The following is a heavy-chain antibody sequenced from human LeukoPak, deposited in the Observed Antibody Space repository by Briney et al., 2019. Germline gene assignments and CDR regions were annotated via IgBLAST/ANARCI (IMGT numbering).Heavy chain of an antibody. D-gene: IGHD6-19*01. V-gene: IGHV3-23*01. CDR2: ISGSGGST. J-gene: IGHJ4*02. CDR3: AKDYSSGWNFDY. Sequence: GGSLRLSCAASGFTFSSYAMSWVRQAPGKGLEWVSAISGSGGSTYYADSVKGRFTISRDNSKNTLYLQMNSLRAKDTAVYYCAKDYSSGWNFDYWGQGTLVTVSS. CDR1: GFTFSSYA.